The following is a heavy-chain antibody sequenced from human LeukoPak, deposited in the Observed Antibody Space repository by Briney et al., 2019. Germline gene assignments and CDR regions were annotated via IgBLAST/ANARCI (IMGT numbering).Heavy chain of an antibody. J-gene: IGHJ5*02. D-gene: IGHD2-8*02. CDR1: GFTFSSYG. V-gene: IGHV3-30*18. Sequence: PGGSLRLSCAASGFTFSSYGMHWVRQAPGKGLEWVAVISFDGSSKYYADSVKGRFTISRDNSKNRLYLQMNSLRAEDTAVYYCAKDHYDTGGTYSFDPWGQGTLVTVSS. CDR3: AKDHYDTGGTYSFDP. CDR2: ISFDGSSK.